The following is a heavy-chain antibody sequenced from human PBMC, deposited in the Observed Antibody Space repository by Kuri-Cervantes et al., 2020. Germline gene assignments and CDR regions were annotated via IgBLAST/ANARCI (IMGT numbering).Heavy chain of an antibody. D-gene: IGHD3-10*01. J-gene: IGHJ6*02. CDR3: AKNSPEIWFGELLYPFYYYGMDV. CDR2: IWYDGSNK. Sequence: GGSLRLSCAASGFTFSSYGMHWVRQAPGKGLEWVAVIWYDGSNKYYADSVKGRFTISRDNSKNTLYLQMNSLRAEDTAVYYCAKNSPEIWFGELLYPFYYYGMDVWGQGTTVPSP. CDR1: GFTFSSYG. V-gene: IGHV3-30*02.